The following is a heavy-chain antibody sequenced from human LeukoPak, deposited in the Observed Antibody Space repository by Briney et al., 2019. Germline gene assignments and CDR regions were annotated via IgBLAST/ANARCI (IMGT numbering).Heavy chain of an antibody. CDR1: GGSFSGYY. J-gene: IGHJ4*02. Sequence: SETLSLTCAVYGGSFSGYYWSWIRQPPGKGLEWIGESNHSGSTNYNPSLKSRVTISVDTSKNQFCLKLSSVTAADTAVYYCARKLRYYDSRLDYWGQGTLVTVSS. CDR2: SNHSGST. V-gene: IGHV4-34*01. D-gene: IGHD3-22*01. CDR3: ARKLRYYDSRLDY.